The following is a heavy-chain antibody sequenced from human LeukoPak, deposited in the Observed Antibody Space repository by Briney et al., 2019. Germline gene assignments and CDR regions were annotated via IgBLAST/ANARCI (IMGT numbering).Heavy chain of an antibody. Sequence: ASVKVSCKASGYTFTSYGMSWVRQAPGQGLEWMGWISNYNANTNYAQKLQGRVTMTTDTSTSTAYMELRSLRSDDTAVYYCARDMYYYDSSGYYRIFDYWGQGTLVTVSS. J-gene: IGHJ4*02. D-gene: IGHD3-22*01. CDR3: ARDMYYYDSSGYYRIFDY. CDR2: ISNYNANT. CDR1: GYTFTSYG. V-gene: IGHV1-18*01.